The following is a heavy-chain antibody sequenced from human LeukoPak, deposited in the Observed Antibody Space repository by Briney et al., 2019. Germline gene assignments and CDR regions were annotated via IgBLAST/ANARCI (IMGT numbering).Heavy chain of an antibody. CDR3: ARHGRDGYNFSGREVDY. J-gene: IGHJ4*02. D-gene: IGHD5-24*01. V-gene: IGHV4-59*08. CDR2: IYYSGST. Sequence: SETLSLTCTVSGGSISSYYWSWIRQPPGKGLEWIGYIYYSGSTNYNPSLKSRVTISVDTSKNQFSLKLSSVTAADTAVYYCARHGRDGYNFSGREVDYWGQGTLVTVSS. CDR1: GGSISSYY.